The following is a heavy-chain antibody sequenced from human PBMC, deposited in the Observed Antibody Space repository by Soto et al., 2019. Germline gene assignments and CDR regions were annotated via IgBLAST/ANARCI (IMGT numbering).Heavy chain of an antibody. V-gene: IGHV3-20*01. CDR1: GFTFADYA. CDR3: ARVIDATDRTYSLSYSMDV. Sequence: EVQLVESGGGVVRPGGSLRLSCAASGFTFADYAMSWVRQAPGKGLEWVSGMNWSAESTHYADSVKGRFTISRDNAKNSLHLQMHSLKPEDTALYHCARVIDATDRTYSLSYSMDVWGRGTTVTVSS. J-gene: IGHJ6*03. CDR2: MNWSAEST. D-gene: IGHD2-21*01.